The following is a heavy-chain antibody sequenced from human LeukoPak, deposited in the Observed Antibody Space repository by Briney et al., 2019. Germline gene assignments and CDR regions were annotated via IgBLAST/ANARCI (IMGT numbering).Heavy chain of an antibody. J-gene: IGHJ4*02. CDR1: GFTFSSYA. V-gene: IGHV3-23*01. CDR2: VTGSGGST. Sequence: GGYLRPYCAASGFTFSSYAMSWVRQAPGKGLEWVSAVTGSGGSTYYADSVRGRFTISRDNSKNTLFLQLDSLRVEDTAVYYCAKEDPAIILGIDYWGQGALVIVSS. CDR3: AKEDPAIILGIDY. D-gene: IGHD5-18*01.